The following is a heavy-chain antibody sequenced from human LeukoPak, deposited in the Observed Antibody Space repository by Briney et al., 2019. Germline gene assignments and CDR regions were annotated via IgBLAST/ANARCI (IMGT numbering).Heavy chain of an antibody. CDR1: GGSFSGYY. CDR3: ARGFSYYYGSGPNWFDP. Sequence: SETLSLTCAVYGGSFSGYYWSWIRQPPGKGLEWIGEINHSGSTNYNPSLKSRVTISVDTSKNQFSLKLSSVTAADTAVYYCARGFSYYYGSGPNWFDPWGQGTLVTVSS. J-gene: IGHJ5*02. V-gene: IGHV4-34*01. CDR2: INHSGST. D-gene: IGHD3-10*01.